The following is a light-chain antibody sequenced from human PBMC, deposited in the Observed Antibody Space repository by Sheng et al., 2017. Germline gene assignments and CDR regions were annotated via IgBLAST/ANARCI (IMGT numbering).Light chain of an antibody. Sequence: AIRMTQSPPSLSASTGDRVTITCRASQDISTYLAWYQHKPGKAPKLLIYAASTLQSGVPSRFIGSGSGTDFTLTINSLQSEDLATYYCQQYFNYPPLTFGGGPKVEIK. CDR2: AAS. CDR3: QQYFNYPPLT. V-gene: IGKV1-8*01. CDR1: QDISTY. J-gene: IGKJ4*01.